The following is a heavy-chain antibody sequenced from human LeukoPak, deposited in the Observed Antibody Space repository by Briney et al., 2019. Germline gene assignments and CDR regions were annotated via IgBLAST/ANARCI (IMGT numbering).Heavy chain of an antibody. CDR3: ARDKWSGCGAYYYMDV. V-gene: IGHV1-46*01. CDR2: INPSVGNT. Sequence: ASVKVSCKASGYTFTSYDINWVRQAPGQGLEWMGIINPSVGNTNYAQKFQGRVTMTKDTSTSTVYMELSSLRSEDTAVYYCARDKWSGCGAYYYMDVWGKGTTVTVSS. J-gene: IGHJ6*03. D-gene: IGHD3-3*01. CDR1: GYTFTSYD.